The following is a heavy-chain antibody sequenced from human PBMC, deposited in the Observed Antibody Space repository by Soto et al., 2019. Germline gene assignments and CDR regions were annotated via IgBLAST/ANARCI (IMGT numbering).Heavy chain of an antibody. CDR2: ISGSGNTT. CDR3: AKARGRTWYEDY. CDR1: GFTFSSYA. D-gene: IGHD6-13*01. Sequence: EVQLLDSGGGLVQPGGSLRLSCAASGFTFSSYAMTWVRQAPGKGLEWVSSISGSGNTTYYADSVKGRFTISRDRSKNTLYLQMNSLSPEDTAVYYCAKARGRTWYEDYWGQGTLVTVSS. J-gene: IGHJ4*02. V-gene: IGHV3-23*01.